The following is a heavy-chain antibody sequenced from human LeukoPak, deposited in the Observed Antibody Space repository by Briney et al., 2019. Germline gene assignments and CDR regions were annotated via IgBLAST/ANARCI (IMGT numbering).Heavy chain of an antibody. J-gene: IGHJ6*03. Sequence: MTGGSLRLSCAASGFTFSSYSMNWVRQAPGKGLEWVSSISSSSSYIYYADSVKGRFTISRDNAENSLYLQMNSLRAEDTAVYSCARYPYARDYYYYYMDVWGKGTTVTVSS. CDR1: GFTFSSYS. V-gene: IGHV3-21*01. CDR2: ISSSSSYI. CDR3: ARYPYARDYYYYYMDV. D-gene: IGHD2-2*01.